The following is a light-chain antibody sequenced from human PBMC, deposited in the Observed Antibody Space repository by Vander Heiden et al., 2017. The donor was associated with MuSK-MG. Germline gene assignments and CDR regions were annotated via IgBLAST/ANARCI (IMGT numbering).Light chain of an antibody. Sequence: EIVLTQSPGTLSLSPGERATLSCRASQSISSSFLGGYQQKPGQAPRLRIYGASSRATGIKDRFSGSGSGTEFTRTSSRMEPEDSEVDDGHQYDSFGHGTKVDIK. CDR1: QSISSSF. CDR2: GAS. J-gene: IGKJ3*01. V-gene: IGKV3-20*01. CDR3: HQYDS.